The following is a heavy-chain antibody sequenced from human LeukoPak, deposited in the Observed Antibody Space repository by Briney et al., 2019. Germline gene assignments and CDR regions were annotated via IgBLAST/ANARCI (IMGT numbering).Heavy chain of an antibody. CDR3: ARLTAGDGYNYAVDV. V-gene: IGHV4-59*08. CDR2: IYYSGST. D-gene: IGHD5-24*01. CDR1: GGSLSSHY. J-gene: IGHJ6*02. Sequence: SETLSLTCTVSGGSLSSHYWSWIRQPPEKGLQWIGYIYYSGSTHYNPSLKSRVTMSVDTSKSQFSLRLNSVTAADTAVYYCARLTAGDGYNYAVDVWGQGTTVTVSS.